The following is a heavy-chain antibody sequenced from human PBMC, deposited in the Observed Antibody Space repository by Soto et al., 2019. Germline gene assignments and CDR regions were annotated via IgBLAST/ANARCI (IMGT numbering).Heavy chain of an antibody. CDR1: GGSFSGYY. CDR3: ARAVAAAGTVDLDY. D-gene: IGHD6-13*01. CDR2: INHSGST. Sequence: SETLSLTCAVYGGSFSGYYWSWIRQPPGKGLEWIGEINHSGSTNYNPSLKSRVTISVDTSKNQFSLKLSSVTAADTAVYYCARAVAAAGTVDLDYWGQGTLVTVSS. J-gene: IGHJ4*02. V-gene: IGHV4-34*01.